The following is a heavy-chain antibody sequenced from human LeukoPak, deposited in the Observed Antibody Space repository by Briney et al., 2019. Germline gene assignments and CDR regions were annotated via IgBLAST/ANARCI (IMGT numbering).Heavy chain of an antibody. Sequence: PGGSLRLSCTASGFTFSSYAMHWVRQAPDKGLEWVSIISYDGKKQFYADSVRGRFNISRDNSRATVFLQMDTLRHEDTAVYFCVRARKLRLDFWGQGALVIVSS. D-gene: IGHD3-16*01. CDR1: GFTFSSYA. CDR2: ISYDGKKQ. J-gene: IGHJ4*02. V-gene: IGHV3-30*04. CDR3: VRARKLRLDF.